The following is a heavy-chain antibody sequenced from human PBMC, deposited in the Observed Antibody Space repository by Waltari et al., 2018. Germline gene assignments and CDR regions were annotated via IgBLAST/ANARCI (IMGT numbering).Heavy chain of an antibody. CDR1: GGSISRYY. CDR2: IYTSGST. D-gene: IGHD6-13*01. Sequence: QVQLQESGPGLVKPSETLSLTCTVSGGSISRYYGSWIRQPAGKGLEWIGRIYTSGSTNYNPSLKSRVTMSVDTSKNQFSLKLSSVTAADTAVYYCARAIAAVYPYYYYYMDVWGKGTTVTISS. J-gene: IGHJ6*03. V-gene: IGHV4-4*07. CDR3: ARAIAAVYPYYYYYMDV.